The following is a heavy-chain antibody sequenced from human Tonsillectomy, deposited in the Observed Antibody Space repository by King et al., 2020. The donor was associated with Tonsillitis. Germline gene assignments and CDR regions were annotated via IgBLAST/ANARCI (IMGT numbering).Heavy chain of an antibody. CDR3: ARPRVDKDAFDI. J-gene: IGHJ3*02. CDR2: IYYSGST. D-gene: IGHD5-12*01. CDR1: GGSISSNNYY. Sequence: QLQESGPGLVKPSETLSLTCTVSGGSISSNNYYWGWIRQPPGKGLEWIGSIYYSGSTYYNPSLKSRVTISVDTSKNQFSLKLSSVTAADTAVYYCARPRVDKDAFDIWGQGTMVTVSS. V-gene: IGHV4-39*01.